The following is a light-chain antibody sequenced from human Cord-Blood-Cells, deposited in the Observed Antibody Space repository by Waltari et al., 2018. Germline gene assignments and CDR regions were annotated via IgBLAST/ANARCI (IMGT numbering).Light chain of an antibody. CDR3: QQSYSTPPT. V-gene: IGKV1-39*01. Sequence: DIQMTQSPSSLSASVGDRVTITCRASQSISSYLNWYQQKPGKAPKRLIYAASKLQSWVPSRFSGSGSGTDFTLTISSLQPEDFATYYCQQSYSTPPTFGQGTKVEIK. CDR1: QSISSY. J-gene: IGKJ1*01. CDR2: AAS.